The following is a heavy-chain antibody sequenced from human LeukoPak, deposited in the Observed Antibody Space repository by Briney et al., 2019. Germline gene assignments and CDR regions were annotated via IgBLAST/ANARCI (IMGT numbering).Heavy chain of an antibody. J-gene: IGHJ4*02. CDR3: ARRNTATVAGLDY. CDR1: GYTFTTYD. D-gene: IGHD5-18*01. V-gene: IGHV1-8*01. CDR2: MNPNSGNT. Sequence: ASVKVSCKASGYTFTTYDINWVRQATGQGLEWMGWMNPNSGNTAYAQKFQGRVTMTRNTSISTAFMELSGLRSEDTAVYFCARRNTATVAGLDYWGQGSLVTVSS.